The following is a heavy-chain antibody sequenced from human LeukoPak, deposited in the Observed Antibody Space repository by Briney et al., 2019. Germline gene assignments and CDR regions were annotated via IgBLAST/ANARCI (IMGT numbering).Heavy chain of an antibody. Sequence: ARSLRLSCAASGFTFYSYGMSWVRQAPGKGLEWVSAISGSGDSTYYADSVKGRFTISRDNSKNTLYLQMNSLRAEDTAVYYCAKGGVYSSSWPAEYFQHWGQGTLVSVSS. V-gene: IGHV3-23*01. CDR1: GFTFYSYG. J-gene: IGHJ1*01. CDR2: ISGSGDST. D-gene: IGHD6-13*01. CDR3: AKGGVYSSSWPAEYFQH.